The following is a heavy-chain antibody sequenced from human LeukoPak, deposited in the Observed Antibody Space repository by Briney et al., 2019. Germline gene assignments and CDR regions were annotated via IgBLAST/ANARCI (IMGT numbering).Heavy chain of an antibody. CDR2: IYTSGST. CDR1: GGSISSGSYY. CDR3: ARQYSSGWYGTAYYYYGMDV. J-gene: IGHJ6*02. D-gene: IGHD6-19*01. Sequence: SETLSLTCTVSGGSISSGSYYWSWVRQPAGKGLEWIGRIYTSGSTNYNPSLKSRVTISVDTSKNRFSLKLSSVTAADTAVYYCARQYSSGWYGTAYYYYGMDVWGQGTTVTVSS. V-gene: IGHV4-61*02.